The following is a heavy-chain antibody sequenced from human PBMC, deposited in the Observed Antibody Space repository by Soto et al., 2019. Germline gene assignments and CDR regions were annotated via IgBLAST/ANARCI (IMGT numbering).Heavy chain of an antibody. CDR1: GDSMTSGDYS. J-gene: IGHJ4*02. D-gene: IGHD4-17*01. Sequence: PSETLSLTCTVSGDSMTSGDYSWSWIRQPPGKGLEWLGYIYRTGNTHYSPSLKSRVSISQDRSKNQFPLELNYVTAADTAVYYCASGDYQYSIDNWGQGTLVTVSS. CDR2: IYRTGNT. CDR3: ASGDYQYSIDN. V-gene: IGHV4-30-2*01.